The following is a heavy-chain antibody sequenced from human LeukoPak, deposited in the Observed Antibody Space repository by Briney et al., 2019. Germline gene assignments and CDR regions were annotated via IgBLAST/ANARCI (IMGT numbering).Heavy chain of an antibody. CDR1: GFTFGSYA. CDR2: ISGSGGST. J-gene: IGHJ4*02. Sequence: GGSLRLSCAASGFTFGSYAMTWVRQAPGKGLEWVSAISGSGGSTYYADSVKGRYTISRDNSKNTLYVQMNSLRAEDTAVYYCAKFALSDSSGYYYVWYFDYWGQGTLVTVSS. CDR3: AKFALSDSSGYYYVWYFDY. V-gene: IGHV3-23*01. D-gene: IGHD3-22*01.